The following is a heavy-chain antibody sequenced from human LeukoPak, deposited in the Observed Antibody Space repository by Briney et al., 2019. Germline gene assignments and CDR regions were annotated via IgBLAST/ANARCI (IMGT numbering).Heavy chain of an antibody. CDR2: NIPIFGTA. D-gene: IGHD6-6*01. CDR1: GGTFSSYA. Sequence: SVKVSCKASGGTFSSYAISWVRQAPGQGLEWMGGNIPIFGTANYAQKFQGRVTITADESTSTAYMELSSLRSEDTAVYYCASLEYSSSFDAFDIWGQGTMVTVSS. CDR3: ASLEYSSSFDAFDI. J-gene: IGHJ3*02. V-gene: IGHV1-69*13.